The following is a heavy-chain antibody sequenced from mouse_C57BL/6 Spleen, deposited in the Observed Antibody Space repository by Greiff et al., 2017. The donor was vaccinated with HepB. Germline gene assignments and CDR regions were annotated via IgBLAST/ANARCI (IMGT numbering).Heavy chain of an antibody. J-gene: IGHJ2*01. V-gene: IGHV5-6*01. D-gene: IGHD2-5*01. CDR2: ISSGGSYT. CDR1: GFTFSSYG. CDR3: ARHSNYGGLYYFDY. Sequence: EVNLVESGGDLVKPGGSLKLSCAASGFTFSSYGMSWVRQTPDKRLEWVATISSGGSYTYYPDSVKGRFTISRDNAKNTLYLQMSSLKSEDTAMYYCARHSNYGGLYYFDYWGQGTTLTVSS.